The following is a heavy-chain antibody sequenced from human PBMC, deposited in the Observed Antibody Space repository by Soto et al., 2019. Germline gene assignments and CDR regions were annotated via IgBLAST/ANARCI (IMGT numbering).Heavy chain of an antibody. CDR2: IWSAGLI. Sequence: LRLSCEASGFTVSSKYMSWVRQAPGKGLEWVSVIWSAGLIYYADSVRGRFTISRDISKNMLYLEMTSLRADDTAVYYCAREAPMDVWGQGTTVTVSS. CDR1: GFTVSSKY. CDR3: AREAPMDV. V-gene: IGHV3-53*01. J-gene: IGHJ6*02.